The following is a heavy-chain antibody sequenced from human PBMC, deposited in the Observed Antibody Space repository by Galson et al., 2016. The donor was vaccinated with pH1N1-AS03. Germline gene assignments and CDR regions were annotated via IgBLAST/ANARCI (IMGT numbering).Heavy chain of an antibody. J-gene: IGHJ6*02. CDR1: GGTFSNYA. D-gene: IGHD6-6*01. Sequence: SVKVSCKASGGTFSNYAFNWVRLAPGQGLEWMGGITPIFGTTKYAQRFQGRVTITADKSTNTADMKLRSLRSEDTAIYYCARAGREEYRSTSFNSNHYYSGMDVWGQGTTVIVAS. CDR3: ARAGREEYRSTSFNSNHYYSGMDV. V-gene: IGHV1-69*06. CDR2: ITPIFGTT.